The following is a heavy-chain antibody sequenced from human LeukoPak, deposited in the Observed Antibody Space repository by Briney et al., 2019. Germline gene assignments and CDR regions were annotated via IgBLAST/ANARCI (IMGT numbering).Heavy chain of an antibody. J-gene: IGHJ4*02. CDR1: GFTVSSNY. CDR2: IYSGGST. Sequence: GGSLRLSCAASGFTVSSNYMSWVRQAPGKGLEWVSVIYSGGSTYYADSVKGRFTISRHNSKNTLYLQMDSLRAEDTAVYYCATLSGYSRFDYWGQGTLVTVSS. CDR3: ATLSGYSRFDY. D-gene: IGHD3-22*01. V-gene: IGHV3-53*04.